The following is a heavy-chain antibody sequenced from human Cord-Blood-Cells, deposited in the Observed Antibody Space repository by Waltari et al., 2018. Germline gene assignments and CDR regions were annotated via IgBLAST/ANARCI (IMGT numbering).Heavy chain of an antibody. Sequence: QVQLQQWGAGLLKPSETLSLTCAVYGGSFSGYYWSWIRQPPGKGLEWIGEINHSGSTNYNPSLKSRVTISVDTSKNQFSLKLSSVTAADTAVYYCVRVGRAAAPNRWFDPWGQGTLVTVSS. CDR2: INHSGST. CDR1: GGSFSGYY. D-gene: IGHD6-13*01. V-gene: IGHV4-34*01. J-gene: IGHJ5*02. CDR3: VRVGRAAAPNRWFDP.